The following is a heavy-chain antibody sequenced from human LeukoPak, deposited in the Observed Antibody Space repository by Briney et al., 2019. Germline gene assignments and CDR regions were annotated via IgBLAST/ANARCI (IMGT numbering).Heavy chain of an antibody. Sequence: SVKVSCKASGGTFSSYVISWVRQALGQGLEWMGRIIPILGIANYAQKFQGRVTITADKSTSRAYMELSSLRSEDTAVYYCARDEVVVASYGMDVWGQGTTVTVSS. CDR3: ARDEVVVASYGMDV. CDR1: GGTFSSYV. CDR2: IIPILGIA. D-gene: IGHD2-15*01. V-gene: IGHV1-69*04. J-gene: IGHJ6*02.